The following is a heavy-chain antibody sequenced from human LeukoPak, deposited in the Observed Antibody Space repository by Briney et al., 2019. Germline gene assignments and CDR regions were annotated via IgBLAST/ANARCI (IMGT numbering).Heavy chain of an antibody. CDR2: ISGSGGST. J-gene: IGHJ4*02. CDR3: TKGVNSGSIDY. V-gene: IGHV3-23*01. CDR1: GFTFTNYA. D-gene: IGHD6-19*01. Sequence: GGSLRLSCSASGFTFTNYAMSWVRQASGKGLEWVSSISGSGGSTYYAASVRGRFTISRDNSKNTLSLQMNSLRGEDTALYYCTKGVNSGSIDYWGQGALVTVSS.